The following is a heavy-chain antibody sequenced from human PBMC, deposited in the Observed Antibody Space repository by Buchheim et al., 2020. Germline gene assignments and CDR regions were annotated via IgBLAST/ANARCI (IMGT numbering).Heavy chain of an antibody. CDR1: GGSISNGRYS. CDR2: ASYSGST. Sequence: QLQLQESGPGLVKPSETLSLTCTVSGGSISNGRYSWGWIRQPPGKGLEWVGSASYSGSTSSNPSLKSPVIIYVDTSKNQFSLRLSSVTAADTAVYYCVRHGSGNDRIYGPYWFDYWGQGTL. CDR3: VRHGSGNDRIYGPYWFDY. V-gene: IGHV4-39*01. D-gene: IGHD5-12*01. J-gene: IGHJ4*02.